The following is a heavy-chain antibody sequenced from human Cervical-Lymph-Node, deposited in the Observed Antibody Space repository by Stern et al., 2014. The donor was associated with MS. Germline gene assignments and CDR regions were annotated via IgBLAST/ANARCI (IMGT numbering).Heavy chain of an antibody. J-gene: IGHJ6*02. CDR1: VGSISDYY. V-gene: IGHV4-4*07. CDR2: IYRCGAT. D-gene: IGHD4-17*01. Sequence: QVQLVQSGPGLVKPSETLSLTCTVSVGSISDYYWNWIRQPAGKGLEWIGRIYRCGATNYNPSLKSRVTMSVDTPKNQFSLKLTSLSAADTAVYYCARQTSVTSSLNFYYGMDVWGQGTTVTVSS. CDR3: ARQTSVTSSLNFYYGMDV.